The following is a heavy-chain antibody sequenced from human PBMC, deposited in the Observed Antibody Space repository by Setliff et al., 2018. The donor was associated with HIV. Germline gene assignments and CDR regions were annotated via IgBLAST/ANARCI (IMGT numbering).Heavy chain of an antibody. D-gene: IGHD3-10*01. CDR3: AHTPVSRNEYFFDY. J-gene: IGHJ4*02. Sequence: ASVKVSCKTFGYPFTDYFIHWMRQAPGQGLEWLGWVNPASGGSNYAQNFRGKVTMTRDTSISTAYMQVTRLTSDDTATYFCAHTPVSRNEYFFDYWGQGTLVTVSS. CDR1: GYPFTDYF. V-gene: IGHV1-2*02. CDR2: VNPASGGS.